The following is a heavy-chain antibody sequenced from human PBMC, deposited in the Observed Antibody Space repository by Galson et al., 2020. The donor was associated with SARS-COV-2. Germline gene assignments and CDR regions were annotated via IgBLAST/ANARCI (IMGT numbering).Heavy chain of an antibody. Sequence: GGSLRLSCAASGFTFSSYGMHWVRQAPGKGLEWVAVISYDGSNKYYADSVKGRFTISRDNSKNTLYLQMNSLRAEDTAVYYCAKGVGSGWIFDYWGQGTLVTVSS. D-gene: IGHD6-19*01. J-gene: IGHJ4*02. CDR2: ISYDGSNK. CDR1: GFTFSSYG. CDR3: AKGVGSGWIFDY. V-gene: IGHV3-30*18.